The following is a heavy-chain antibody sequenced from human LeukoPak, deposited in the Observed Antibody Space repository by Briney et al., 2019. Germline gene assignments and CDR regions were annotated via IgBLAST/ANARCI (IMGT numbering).Heavy chain of an antibody. CDR3: AKDGDSYSSGWYHFDY. D-gene: IGHD6-19*01. V-gene: IGHV3-23*01. CDR1: GFTFNSYA. CDR2: ISGSGDRT. Sequence: SGGSLRLSCAASGFTFNSYAMTWVRQSPGKGLEWVSTISGSGDRTYYADSVKGRFTISRDNSKNTLYLQMNSLRADDTAVYYCAKDGDSYSSGWYHFDYWGQGTLVTVSS. J-gene: IGHJ4*02.